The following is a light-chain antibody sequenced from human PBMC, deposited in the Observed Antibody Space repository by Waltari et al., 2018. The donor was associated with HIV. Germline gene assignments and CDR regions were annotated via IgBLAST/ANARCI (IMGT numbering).Light chain of an antibody. CDR3: ATCDDGPNVFYV. J-gene: IGLJ1*01. CDR1: SADIGDNT. V-gene: IGLV1-44*01. CDR2: STN. Sequence: QSVLTQPPSASGTPGQTVNISCSGSSADIGDNTVNWYQQLPGPSPKLHIYSTNQRSPGVPDRCSGSKSGTSSSLAISGLRSEDEADDYCATCDDGPNVFYVFGPGTKVTVL.